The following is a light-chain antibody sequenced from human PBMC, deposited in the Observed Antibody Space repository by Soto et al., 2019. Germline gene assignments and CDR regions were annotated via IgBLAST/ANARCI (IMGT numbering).Light chain of an antibody. CDR3: HQRQSWPRT. V-gene: IGKV3-11*01. CDR2: LTS. CDR1: QALNTR. Sequence: EIVLTQSSATLSAFPGDGVSLSCRASQALNTRLAWYQHKPGQAPRLLIYLTSNRAAGVPSRFSAWGSETDFTLTISDVEPEDFAVYYCHQRQSWPRTFGQGTKVDIK. J-gene: IGKJ1*01.